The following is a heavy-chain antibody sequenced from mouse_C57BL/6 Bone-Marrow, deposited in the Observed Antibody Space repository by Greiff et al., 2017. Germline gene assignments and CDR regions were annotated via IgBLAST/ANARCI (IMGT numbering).Heavy chain of an antibody. CDR3: AREDYGNYGKAMDY. D-gene: IGHD2-1*01. V-gene: IGHV1-55*01. Sequence: QVQLQQPGAELVKPGASVKMSCKASGYTFTSYWITWVKQRPGQGLEWIGDIYPGSGSTNYNEKFKSKATLTVDTSSSTAYMQLSSLTSEDSAVYYCAREDYGNYGKAMDYWGQGTSVTVSS. CDR2: IYPGSGST. J-gene: IGHJ4*01. CDR1: GYTFTSYW.